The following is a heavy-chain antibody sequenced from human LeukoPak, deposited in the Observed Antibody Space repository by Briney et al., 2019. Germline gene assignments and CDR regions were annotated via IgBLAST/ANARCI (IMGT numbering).Heavy chain of an antibody. CDR1: GGSISSYY. Sequence: PSETLSLTCTVSGGSISSYYWSWIRQPPGKGLEWIGYIYYSGSTNCNPSLKSRVTISVDTSKNQFSLKLSSVTAADTAVYYCARDLWMGGMDVWGQGTTVTVSS. D-gene: IGHD1-1*01. CDR3: ARDLWMGGMDV. V-gene: IGHV4-59*01. J-gene: IGHJ6*02. CDR2: IYYSGST.